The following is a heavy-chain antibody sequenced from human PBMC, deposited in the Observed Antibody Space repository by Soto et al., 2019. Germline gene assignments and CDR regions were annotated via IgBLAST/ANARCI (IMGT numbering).Heavy chain of an antibody. CDR3: ARVVAAPIDAFDI. CDR2: MNPNSGNT. CDR1: GYTFTRYD. V-gene: IGHV1-8*01. J-gene: IGHJ3*02. D-gene: IGHD2-15*01. Sequence: ASVKVSCKASGYTFTRYDINWVRQATGQGLEGMGWMNPNSGNTGYAQKFQGRVTMTRNTSISTAYMELSSLRSEDTAVYYCARVVAAPIDAFDIWGQGTMVTVSS.